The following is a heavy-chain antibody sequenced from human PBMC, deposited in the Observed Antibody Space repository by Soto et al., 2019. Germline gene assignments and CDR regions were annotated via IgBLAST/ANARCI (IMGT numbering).Heavy chain of an antibody. Sequence: QVQLVESGGGVVQPGRSLRLSCAASGFTFSSYAMHWVRQAPGKGLEWVAVISYDGSNKYYADSVKGRFTTSRDNSKNTVYLQMNSLRAEDTAVYYCATRRTYYYDSSGYYPKGQNAFDIWGQGTMVTVSS. CDR2: ISYDGSNK. J-gene: IGHJ3*02. D-gene: IGHD3-22*01. V-gene: IGHV3-30-3*01. CDR1: GFTFSSYA. CDR3: ATRRTYYYDSSGYYPKGQNAFDI.